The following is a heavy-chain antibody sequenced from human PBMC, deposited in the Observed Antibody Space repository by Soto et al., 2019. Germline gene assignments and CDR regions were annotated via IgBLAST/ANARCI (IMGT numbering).Heavy chain of an antibody. CDR3: ARQEYSSGWYYYYGMDV. D-gene: IGHD6-25*01. Sequence: SETLSLTCTVSGGSISSSSYYWGWIRQPPGKGLEWIGSIYYSGSTYYNPSLKSRVTISVDTSKNQFSLKLSSVTAADTAVYYCARQEYSSGWYYYYGMDVWGQGTTVTVSS. CDR1: GGSISSSSYY. J-gene: IGHJ6*02. CDR2: IYYSGST. V-gene: IGHV4-39*01.